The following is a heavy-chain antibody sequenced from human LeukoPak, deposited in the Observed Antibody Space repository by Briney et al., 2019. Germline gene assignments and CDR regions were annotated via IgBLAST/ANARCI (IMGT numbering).Heavy chain of an antibody. CDR3: AHLNPLGTSAGFDY. CDR2: IYWDDDK. CDR1: GGSISSGSYY. D-gene: IGHD6-25*01. V-gene: IGHV2-5*08. Sequence: TLSLTCTVSGGSISSGSYYWSWIRQPPGKALEWLALIYWDDDKRYSPSLKSRLTITKDTSKNQVVLTMTNMDPVDTATYYCAHLNPLGTSAGFDYWGQGTLVTVSS. J-gene: IGHJ4*02.